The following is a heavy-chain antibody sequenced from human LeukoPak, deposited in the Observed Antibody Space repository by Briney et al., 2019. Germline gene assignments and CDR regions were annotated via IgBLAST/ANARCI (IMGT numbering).Heavy chain of an antibody. CDR2: IKEDGSEK. J-gene: IGHJ6*03. Sequence: GGSLRLSCAVSGFTFSAHWMSWVRQAPGKGLEWVANIKEDGSEKYYVDSVKGRFTISRDNAKHSLFLQMNSLRAEDTAVYYCARVAVIYYYYMEVWGKGTTVTVSS. D-gene: IGHD2/OR15-2a*01. CDR1: GFTFSAHW. CDR3: ARVAVIYYYYMEV. V-gene: IGHV3-7*01.